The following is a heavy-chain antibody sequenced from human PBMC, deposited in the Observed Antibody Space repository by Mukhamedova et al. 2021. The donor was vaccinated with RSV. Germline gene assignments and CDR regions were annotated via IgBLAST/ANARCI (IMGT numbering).Heavy chain of an antibody. CDR2: IYYSGST. CDR3: ARMRESLVPADAFDI. J-gene: IGHJ3*02. CDR1: Y. V-gene: IGHV4-39*01. D-gene: IGHD2-2*01. Sequence: YMGWIRQPPGKGLEWIGSIYYSGSTYYNPSLKSRVTISVDTSKNQFSLKLSSVTAADTAVYSCARMRESLVPADAFDIWGQGTMVTVS.